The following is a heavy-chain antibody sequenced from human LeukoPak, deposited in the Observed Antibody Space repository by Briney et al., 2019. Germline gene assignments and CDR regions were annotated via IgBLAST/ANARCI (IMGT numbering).Heavy chain of an antibody. Sequence: GGSLRLSCAPSGFTLRINYMKWVREAPGRGVVGVLVIYSGGSTYYADSGKGRFTISRDNSKNTLYLQMNSLRAEDTAMYYCARYGLGAHAFDIWGQGTMVTVSS. CDR1: GFTLRINY. CDR2: IYSGGST. J-gene: IGHJ3*02. CDR3: ARYGLGAHAFDI. D-gene: IGHD3/OR15-3a*01. V-gene: IGHV3-66*01.